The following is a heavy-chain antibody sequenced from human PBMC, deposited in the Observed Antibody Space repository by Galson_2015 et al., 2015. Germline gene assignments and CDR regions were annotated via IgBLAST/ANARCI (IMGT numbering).Heavy chain of an antibody. D-gene: IGHD2-2*01. V-gene: IGHV3-23*01. CDR3: ARDQVPAAMRGWFDS. J-gene: IGHJ5*01. CDR1: GFTFSRYA. Sequence: SLRLSCAASGFTFSRYAMNWVRQAPGKGLEWVSVMSGSSGQTYYTDSVKGRFTITRDNSKNTLYLQMDSLRADDTAVYYCARDQVPAAMRGWFDSWGQGTLVTVSS. CDR2: MSGSSGQT.